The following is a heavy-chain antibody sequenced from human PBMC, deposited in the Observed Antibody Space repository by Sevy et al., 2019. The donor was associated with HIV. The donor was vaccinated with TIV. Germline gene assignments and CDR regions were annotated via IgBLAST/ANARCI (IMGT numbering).Heavy chain of an antibody. CDR1: GYTFTSYG. CDR2: ISAYNGNT. D-gene: IGHD3-3*01. J-gene: IGHJ5*02. CDR3: ARDRTRGNYDFWSGPRGWFDP. Sequence: ASVKVSCKASGYTFTSYGISWVRQAPGQGLEWMGWISAYNGNTNYAQKPQGRVTMTTDTSTSTAYMELRSLRSDDTAVYYCARDRTRGNYDFWSGPRGWFDPWGQGTLVTVSS. V-gene: IGHV1-18*01.